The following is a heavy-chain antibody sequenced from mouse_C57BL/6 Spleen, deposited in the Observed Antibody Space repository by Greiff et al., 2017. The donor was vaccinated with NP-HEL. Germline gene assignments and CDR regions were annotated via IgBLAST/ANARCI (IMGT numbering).Heavy chain of an antibody. CDR1: GFSLTSYG. V-gene: IGHV2-4*01. J-gene: IGHJ1*03. Sequence: QVQLKQSGPGLVQPSQSLSITCTVSGFSLTSYGVHWVRQPPGKGLEWLGVIWSGGSTDYNAAFISRLSISKDNSKSQVFFKMNSLQADDTAIYYCAKNWAVVEDWYFDVWGTGTTVTVSS. D-gene: IGHD1-1*01. CDR2: IWSGGST. CDR3: AKNWAVVEDWYFDV.